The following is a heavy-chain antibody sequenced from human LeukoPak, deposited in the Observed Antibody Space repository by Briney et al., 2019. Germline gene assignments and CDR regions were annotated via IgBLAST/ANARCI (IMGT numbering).Heavy chain of an antibody. CDR3: ASVGLYHNWFDP. Sequence: SETLSLTCTVSGGSISSYYWSWIRQPPGKGLEWIGYIYYSGSTNYNPSLKSRVTISVDTSKNQFSLKLSSVTAADTAVYYCASVGLYHNWFDPWGQGTLVTVSS. V-gene: IGHV4-59*01. CDR1: GGSISSYY. D-gene: IGHD1-26*01. CDR2: IYYSGST. J-gene: IGHJ5*02.